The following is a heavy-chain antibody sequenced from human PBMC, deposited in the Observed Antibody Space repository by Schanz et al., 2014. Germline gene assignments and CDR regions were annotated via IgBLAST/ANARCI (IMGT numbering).Heavy chain of an antibody. V-gene: IGHV3-66*01. CDR1: GFTFRDYY. CDR2: IYSGGST. J-gene: IGHJ3*02. CDR3: AKCIGWYGRCAFDI. D-gene: IGHD6-19*01. Sequence: VQLVESGGGLVKPGGSLRLSCAASGFTFRDYYMSWVRQAPGKGLEWVAVIYSGGSTFYTDSVKGRFTISRDNSKNTLYLQMNSLIAEDTAVYYCAKCIGWYGRCAFDIWGQGTMVTVSS.